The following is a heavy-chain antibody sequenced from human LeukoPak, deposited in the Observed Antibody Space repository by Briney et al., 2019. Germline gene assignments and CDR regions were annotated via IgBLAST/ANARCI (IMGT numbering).Heavy chain of an antibody. D-gene: IGHD2-2*01. CDR3: AKGGYCSSTSCYVGWFDP. J-gene: IGHJ5*02. V-gene: IGHV3-53*01. CDR2: IYSGGST. Sequence: PGGSLRLSCAASGFTFSTYSMNWVRQAPGKGLEWVSVIYSGGSTYYADSVKGRFTISRDNSKNTLYLQMNSLRAEDTAVYYCAKGGYCSSTSCYVGWFDPWGQGTLVTVSS. CDR1: GFTFSTYS.